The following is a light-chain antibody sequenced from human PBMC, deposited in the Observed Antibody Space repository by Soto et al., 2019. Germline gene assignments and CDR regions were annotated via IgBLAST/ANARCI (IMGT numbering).Light chain of an antibody. CDR3: GSYTSSSTYVV. V-gene: IGLV2-14*01. CDR1: SSDVGGYNY. J-gene: IGLJ2*01. CDR2: DVS. Sequence: QSALTQPASVSGSPGQSITISCTGTSSDVGGYNYVSWYQQHPGKAPKLMIYDVSNRPSGVSNRFSGSKSGNTASLTISGLQADDEADYYCGSYTSSSTYVVFGGGTKLTVL.